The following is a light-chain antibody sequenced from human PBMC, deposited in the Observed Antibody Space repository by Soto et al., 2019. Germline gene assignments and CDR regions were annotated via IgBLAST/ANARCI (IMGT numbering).Light chain of an antibody. CDR2: GAS. Sequence: IVLAQSPGTLSLSPGERATLSCRASQRVSSTYIAWYQQKFGQAPRLLIYGASSRATGIPDRFSGSGSGTDFTLTIIRLEPEDFAVYCCQQYNYSPLKCGGGTKVDIK. V-gene: IGKV3-20*01. CDR3: QQYNYSPLK. CDR1: QRVSSTY. J-gene: IGKJ4*02.